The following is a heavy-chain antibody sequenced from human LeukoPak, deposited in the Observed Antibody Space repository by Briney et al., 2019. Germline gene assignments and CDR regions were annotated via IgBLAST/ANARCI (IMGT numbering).Heavy chain of an antibody. CDR3: IVVVVAEAFDI. J-gene: IGHJ3*02. CDR1: GFTFSSYA. CDR2: ISGSGGST. Sequence: SGGSLRLSCAASGFTFSSYAMSWVRQAPGKGLEWVSAISGSGGSTYYADSVKGRFTISRDNSKNTLHLQMNSLRAEDTAVHSQIVVVVAEAFDIWGQGTMVTVSS. V-gene: IGHV3-23*01. D-gene: IGHD2-15*01.